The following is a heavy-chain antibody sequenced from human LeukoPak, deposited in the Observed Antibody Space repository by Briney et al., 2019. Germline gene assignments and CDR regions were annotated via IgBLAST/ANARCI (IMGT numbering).Heavy chain of an antibody. CDR1: GFTFSRSE. CDR2: INTSGGTK. J-gene: IGHJ3*02. V-gene: IGHV3-48*03. CDR3: ASGYSYGLKAFDI. Sequence: GGSLRLSCAASGFTFSRSEMNWVRQAPGKGLEWVSYINTSGGTKYYADSVKGRFTISRDNAENSLYLQVNSLRAEDTAVYYCASGYSYGLKAFDIWGQGTMVTVSS. D-gene: IGHD5-18*01.